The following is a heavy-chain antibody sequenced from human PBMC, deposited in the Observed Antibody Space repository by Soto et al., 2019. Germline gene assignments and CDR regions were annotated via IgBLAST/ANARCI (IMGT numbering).Heavy chain of an antibody. CDR3: ARVPRGVYYGMDV. Sequence: QVQLVQSGAEVKKPGASVKVSCKASGYTFTDYYMHWVRQAPGQRLEWMGWINPNSGTTNYAQKFQGWLTRTRDTSITTVYMELSRLRSDDTAVYYCARVPRGVYYGMDVWGQGTTVTVSS. CDR1: GYTFTDYY. D-gene: IGHD3-10*01. CDR2: INPNSGTT. J-gene: IGHJ6*02. V-gene: IGHV1-2*04.